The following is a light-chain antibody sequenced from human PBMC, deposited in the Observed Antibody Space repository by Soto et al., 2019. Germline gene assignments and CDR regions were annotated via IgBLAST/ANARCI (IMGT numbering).Light chain of an antibody. CDR2: WAS. CDR1: QSVLYSSNNKNY. V-gene: IGKV4-1*01. CDR3: QQYSSTPP. Sequence: DIVMTQSPDSLAVSLGERATINCKSSQSVLYSSNNKNYLAWYQQKPGQPPKVLIHWASTRESGVPDRFSGSGSEAAFTLTISSLQAEYVAVYYCQQYSSTPPFGQGTKLEIK. J-gene: IGKJ2*01.